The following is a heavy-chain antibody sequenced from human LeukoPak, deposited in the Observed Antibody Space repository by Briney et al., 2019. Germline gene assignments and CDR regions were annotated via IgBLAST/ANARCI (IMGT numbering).Heavy chain of an antibody. CDR1: GFTFSSYT. Sequence: GGSLRLSCAASGFTFSSYTMNWVRQPPGKGLEWVSNIGTSSTTIYYADSVKGRFTISRDNAKNSLYLQMNSLRAEDTAVYYCARLDPYGDSDYWGQGTLVTVSS. CDR3: ARLDPYGDSDY. V-gene: IGHV3-48*01. J-gene: IGHJ4*02. D-gene: IGHD4-17*01. CDR2: IGTSSTTI.